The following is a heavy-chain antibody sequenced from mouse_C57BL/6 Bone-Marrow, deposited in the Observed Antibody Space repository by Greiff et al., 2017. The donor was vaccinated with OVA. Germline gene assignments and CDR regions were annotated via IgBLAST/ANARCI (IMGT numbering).Heavy chain of an antibody. Sequence: QVQLQQPGAELVKPGASVKMSCKASGYTFTSYWITWVKQRPGQGLEWIGDIYPGSGSTNYNEKFKSKATLTVDTSSSTAYMQLSSLTSEDSAVYYCARKGRDYYGSRDAMDYWGQGTSVTVSS. V-gene: IGHV1-55*01. CDR3: ARKGRDYYGSRDAMDY. CDR1: GYTFTSYW. CDR2: IYPGSGST. D-gene: IGHD1-1*01. J-gene: IGHJ4*01.